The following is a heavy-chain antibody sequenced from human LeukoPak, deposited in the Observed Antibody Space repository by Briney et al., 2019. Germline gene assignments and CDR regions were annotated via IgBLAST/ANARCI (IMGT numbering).Heavy chain of an antibody. D-gene: IGHD3-22*01. Sequence: PSETLSLTCNVSGDSISSYYWTWIRQTPGKELEWIGYIYHSGNTYYNPSLESRVTISVDTSKSQFSLKLTSVTAADTAVYYCARTYDSSGYSAFHIWGQGTMVTVSS. CDR1: GDSISSYY. CDR2: IYHSGNT. CDR3: ARTYDSSGYSAFHI. V-gene: IGHV4-59*01. J-gene: IGHJ3*02.